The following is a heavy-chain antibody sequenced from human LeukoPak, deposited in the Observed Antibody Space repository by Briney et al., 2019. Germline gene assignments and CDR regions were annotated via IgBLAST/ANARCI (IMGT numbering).Heavy chain of an antibody. D-gene: IGHD2-2*01. Sequence: SETLSLTCSVSGGSISSYHWSWIRQPPGKGLEWIGYIYYSGTTNHNPSLKSQITISIDTSKNQFSLKLSSVTAADTAVYYCARSSTSDDYYFDYWGQGTLVTVSS. CDR3: ARSSTSDDYYFDY. V-gene: IGHV4-59*08. CDR1: GGSISSYH. J-gene: IGHJ4*02. CDR2: IYYSGTT.